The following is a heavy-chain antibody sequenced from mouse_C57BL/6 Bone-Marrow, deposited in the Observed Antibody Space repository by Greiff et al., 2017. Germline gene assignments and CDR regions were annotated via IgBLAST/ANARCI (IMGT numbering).Heavy chain of an antibody. V-gene: IGHV1-18*01. CDR1: GYTFTDYN. Sequence: VQLQQSGPELVKPGASVKIPCKASGYTFTDYNMDWVKQSHGKSLEWIGDINPTNGGTIYNQKFKGKATLTVDKSSSTAYMELRSLTSEDTAVYYGARDGLGSWFDYGGQGTTLTVSS. D-gene: IGHD2-3*01. CDR3: ARDGLGSWFDY. J-gene: IGHJ2*01. CDR2: INPTNGGT.